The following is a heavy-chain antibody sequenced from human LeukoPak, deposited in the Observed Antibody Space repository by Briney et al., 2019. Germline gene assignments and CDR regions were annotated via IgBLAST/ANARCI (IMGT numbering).Heavy chain of an antibody. D-gene: IGHD3-22*01. CDR3: ARDGGTYYYDSSGPWGYYFDY. CDR1: GGTFSGYA. CDR2: IIPIFGTA. V-gene: IGHV1-69*05. J-gene: IGHJ4*02. Sequence: GASVKASCKASGGTFSGYAISWVRQAPGQGLEWMGGIIPIFGTANYAQKFQGRVTITTDESTSTAYMELSSLRSEDTAVYYCARDGGTYYYDSSGPWGYYFDYWGQGTLVTVSS.